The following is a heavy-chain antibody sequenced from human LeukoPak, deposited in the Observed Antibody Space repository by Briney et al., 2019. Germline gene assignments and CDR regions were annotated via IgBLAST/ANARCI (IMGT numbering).Heavy chain of an antibody. CDR2: IIPIFGIA. J-gene: IGHJ5*02. Sequence: ASVKVSCKXSGGTFSSYAISWVRQAPRQGLEWMGRIIPIFGIANYAQKFQGRVTITTDESTSTAYMELSSLRSEDTAVYYCAREVGGNWFDPWGQGTLVTVSS. D-gene: IGHD2-15*01. V-gene: IGHV1-69*05. CDR1: GGTFSSYA. CDR3: AREVGGNWFDP.